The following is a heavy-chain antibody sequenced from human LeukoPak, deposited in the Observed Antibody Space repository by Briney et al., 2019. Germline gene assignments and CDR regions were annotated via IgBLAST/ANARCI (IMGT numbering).Heavy chain of an antibody. J-gene: IGHJ4*02. Sequence: GGSLRLSCAASGFTFSSYAVSWVRQAPGKGLEWVSAISGSGGSTYYADSVKGRFTISRDNSKNTLYLQMNSLRAEDTAVYYCAKDPTAAGTRVGYYFDYWGQGTLVTVSS. CDR1: GFTFSSYA. V-gene: IGHV3-23*01. CDR3: AKDPTAAGTRVGYYFDY. D-gene: IGHD6-13*01. CDR2: ISGSGGST.